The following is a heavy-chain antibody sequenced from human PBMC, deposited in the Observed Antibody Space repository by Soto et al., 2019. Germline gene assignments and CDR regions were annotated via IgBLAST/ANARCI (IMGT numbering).Heavy chain of an antibody. J-gene: IGHJ4*02. V-gene: IGHV3-48*03. CDR1: GFTFSSYE. D-gene: IGHD2-21*01. CDR3: ARGNSPVDVY. CDR2: ITSSGGTI. Sequence: PGGSLRLSCAASGFTFSSYEMNWVRQAPGKGLEWVSYITSSGGTIYYADSVKGRFTISRDNAKNSLYLQMKSLRAEDTAVYYCARGNSPVDVYWGQGTLVTVSS.